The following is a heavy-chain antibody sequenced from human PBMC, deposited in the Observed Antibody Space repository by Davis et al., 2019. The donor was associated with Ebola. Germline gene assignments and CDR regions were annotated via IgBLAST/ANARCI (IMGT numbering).Heavy chain of an antibody. Sequence: ASVKVSCKASGYTFTSYAMNWVRQAPGQGLEWMGWINTNTGNPTYAQGFTGRFVFSLDTSVSTAFLQISSLKAEDTAFYYCAREPYSSSWDPFDYWGQGTLVIVSS. CDR3: AREPYSSSWDPFDY. CDR2: INTNTGNP. CDR1: GYTFTSYA. J-gene: IGHJ4*02. D-gene: IGHD6-13*01. V-gene: IGHV7-4-1*02.